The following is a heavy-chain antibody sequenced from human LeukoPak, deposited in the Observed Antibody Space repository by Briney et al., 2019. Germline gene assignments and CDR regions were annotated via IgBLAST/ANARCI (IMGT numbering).Heavy chain of an antibody. CDR2: ISSSSSTI. D-gene: IGHD2-2*01. J-gene: IGHJ4*02. V-gene: IGHV3-48*01. Sequence: GGSLRLSCAASGFTFSSYSMNWVRQAPGKGLEWVSYISSSSSTIYYADSVKGRFTISRDNSKNTLYLQMNSLRAEDTAVYYCAKYDQLPRSGGEPIDYWGQGTLVTVSS. CDR3: AKYDQLPRSGGEPIDY. CDR1: GFTFSSYS.